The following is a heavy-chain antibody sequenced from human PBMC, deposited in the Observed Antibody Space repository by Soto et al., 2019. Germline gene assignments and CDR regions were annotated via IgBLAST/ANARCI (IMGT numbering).Heavy chain of an antibody. Sequence: QVQLQESGPGLVKPSQTLSLTCTVSGGSISSGGYYWSWIRQHPGKGLEWIGYIYYSGSTSYNPSLKSRVTISVGTSKNQFSLKLSSVTAADTAVYYCARDTYYYDSSGPPVDAFDIWGQGTMVTVSS. J-gene: IGHJ3*02. D-gene: IGHD3-22*01. V-gene: IGHV4-31*03. CDR1: GGSISSGGYY. CDR3: ARDTYYYDSSGPPVDAFDI. CDR2: IYYSGST.